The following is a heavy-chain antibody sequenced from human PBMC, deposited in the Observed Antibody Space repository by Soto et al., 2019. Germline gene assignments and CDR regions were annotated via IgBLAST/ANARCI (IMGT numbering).Heavy chain of an antibody. CDR1: GYTFTSYG. V-gene: IGHV1-18*01. CDR2: ISAYNGNT. D-gene: IGHD6-19*01. Sequence: ASVKVSCKASGYTFTSYGISWVRQAPGQGLEWMGWISAYNGNTNYAQKLQGRVTMTTDTSTSTAYMELRSLRSDDTAVYYCARVGGLRIAVAQFDYWGQGTLVTVSS. J-gene: IGHJ4*02. CDR3: ARVGGLRIAVAQFDY.